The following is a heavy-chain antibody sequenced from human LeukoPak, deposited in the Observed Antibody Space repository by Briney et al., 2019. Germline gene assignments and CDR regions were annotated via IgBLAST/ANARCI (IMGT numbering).Heavy chain of an antibody. D-gene: IGHD6-19*01. CDR1: GYTFTGYY. CDR3: ARDGDSSGWFSWFDP. Sequence: ASVTVSCKASGYTFTGYYMHWVRQAPGPGLEWMGWINPNSGGTNYAQKFQGWVTMTRDTSISTAYMELSRLRSDDTAVYYCARDGDSSGWFSWFDPWGQGTLVTVSS. V-gene: IGHV1-2*04. CDR2: INPNSGGT. J-gene: IGHJ5*02.